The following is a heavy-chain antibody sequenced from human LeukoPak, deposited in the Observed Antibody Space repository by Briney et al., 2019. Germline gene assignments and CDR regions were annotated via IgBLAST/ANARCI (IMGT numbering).Heavy chain of an antibody. CDR1: GFTFSSNA. Sequence: GGSLRLSCAASGFTFSSNAMSWVRQAPGKGLEWVSAISGSGGSTYYADSVKGRFTISRDNSKNTLYLQMNSLRAEDTAVYYCAKVKRRTIFGVVITGFDYWGQGTLVTVSS. CDR2: ISGSGGST. J-gene: IGHJ4*02. D-gene: IGHD3-3*01. CDR3: AKVKRRTIFGVVITGFDY. V-gene: IGHV3-23*01.